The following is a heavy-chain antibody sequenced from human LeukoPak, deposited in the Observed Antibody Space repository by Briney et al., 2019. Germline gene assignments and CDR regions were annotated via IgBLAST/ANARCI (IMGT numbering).Heavy chain of an antibody. D-gene: IGHD2-15*01. V-gene: IGHV3-21*01. CDR3: ARVGCSGGSCYYGMDV. CDR2: ISDSGDDI. CDR1: GFIFSSYS. Sequence: GGSLRLSCAASGFIFSSYSMNWVRQAPGKGLEWVSDISDSGDDIYYADSLKGRFTISSRFTISRDNAKNSLYLQMDSLRVEDTAVYYCARVGCSGGSCYYGMDVWDQGTTVTVSS. J-gene: IGHJ6*02.